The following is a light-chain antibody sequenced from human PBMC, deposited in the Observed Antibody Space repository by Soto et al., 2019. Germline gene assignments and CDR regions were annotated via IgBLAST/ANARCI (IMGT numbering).Light chain of an antibody. J-gene: IGKJ4*01. V-gene: IGKV3-20*01. CDR2: GAS. CDR3: QQYGSAPSRLT. CDR1: QTVNANY. Sequence: EIVLTQSPGTLSLSPGERATLSCRASQTVNANYFAWYQQRPGQAPRLLIYGASTRAPGIPDRFSGGGSGTDFALPISRLESEDFGVYYCQQYGSAPSRLTFGRGNKVEIK.